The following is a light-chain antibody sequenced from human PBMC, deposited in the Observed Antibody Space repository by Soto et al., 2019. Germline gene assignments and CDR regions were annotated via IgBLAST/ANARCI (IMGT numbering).Light chain of an antibody. Sequence: DIQVTQSPPTLSASVGDRVTLTGMASQTISTWMAWYQQKPGKAPKLLVYDASTLQSGVASRFSGSGSGTEFTLIISGLQPDDSATYYCQQYTNTNNPWMFGQGTKVDI. CDR2: DAS. CDR3: QQYTNTNNPWM. J-gene: IGKJ1*01. V-gene: IGKV1-5*01. CDR1: QTISTW.